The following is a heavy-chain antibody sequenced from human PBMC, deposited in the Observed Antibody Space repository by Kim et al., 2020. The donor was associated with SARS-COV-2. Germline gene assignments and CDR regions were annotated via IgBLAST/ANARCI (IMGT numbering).Heavy chain of an antibody. CDR1: GGSISSYY. CDR2: IYYSGST. CDR3: ARVLQCSGGSCYSFDY. D-gene: IGHD2-15*01. Sequence: SETLSLTCTVSGGSISSYYWSWIRQPPGKGLEWIGYIYYSGSTNYNPSLKSRVTISVDTSKNQFSLKLSSVTAADTAVYYCARVLQCSGGSCYSFDYWGQGTLVTVSS. J-gene: IGHJ4*02. V-gene: IGHV4-59*01.